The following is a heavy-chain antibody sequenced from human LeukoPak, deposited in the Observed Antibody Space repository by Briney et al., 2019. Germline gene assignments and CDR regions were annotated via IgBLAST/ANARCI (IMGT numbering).Heavy chain of an antibody. D-gene: IGHD6-19*01. Sequence: GGSLRLSCAASGYTFSSYWMHWVRQAPGKGLVWVSRINSDGSSTSYADSVKGRFTISRDSAKNTLYLQMNSLRAEDTAVYFCARVPRGSGWTHFDYWGQGTLVTVSS. V-gene: IGHV3-74*01. CDR1: GYTFSSYW. CDR2: INSDGSST. J-gene: IGHJ4*02. CDR3: ARVPRGSGWTHFDY.